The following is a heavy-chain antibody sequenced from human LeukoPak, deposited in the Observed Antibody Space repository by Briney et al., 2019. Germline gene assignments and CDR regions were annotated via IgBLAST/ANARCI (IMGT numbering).Heavy chain of an antibody. CDR3: ARENFQAFDI. CDR1: VGSVSSYY. V-gene: IGHV4-59*02. J-gene: IGHJ3*02. CDR2: IYYIGVT. Sequence: SETLSLTCTGTVGSVSSYYWSWIRQPPGKGLEYIGYIYYIGVTNYNPSPKSRVTISVDTSKNQFSLELSSVTAADTAIYYCARENFQAFDIWGQGTLVTVSS. D-gene: IGHD1-7*01.